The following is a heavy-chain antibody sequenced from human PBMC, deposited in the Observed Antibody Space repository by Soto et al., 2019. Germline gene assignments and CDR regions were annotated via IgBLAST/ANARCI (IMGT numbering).Heavy chain of an antibody. D-gene: IGHD4-17*01. Sequence: ASVKVSCKASGYTFTGYYMHWVRQAPGQGLEWMGWINPNSGGTNYAQKLQGRVTMTTDTSTSTAYMELRSLRSDDTAVYYCARDRTHHEIYGCYWGQGTLVTVS. CDR3: ARDRTHHEIYGCY. CDR1: GYTFTGYY. J-gene: IGHJ4*02. V-gene: IGHV1-2*02. CDR2: INPNSGGT.